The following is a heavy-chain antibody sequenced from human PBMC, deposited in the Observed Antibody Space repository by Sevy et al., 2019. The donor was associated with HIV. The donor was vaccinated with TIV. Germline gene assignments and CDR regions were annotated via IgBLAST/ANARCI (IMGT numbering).Heavy chain of an antibody. V-gene: IGHV4-34*01. CDR2: INHSAST. Sequence: SETLSLTCAVYGGSFSGYYWTWIRQPPGKGLEWIGEINHSASTNYNPSLKSRVTISVDTSKNQFSLKLTSVTAADTAVYYCAREGSSSDSYYYYRDVWGKGTTVTVSS. D-gene: IGHD6-6*01. J-gene: IGHJ6*03. CDR3: AREGSSSDSYYYYRDV. CDR1: GGSFSGYY.